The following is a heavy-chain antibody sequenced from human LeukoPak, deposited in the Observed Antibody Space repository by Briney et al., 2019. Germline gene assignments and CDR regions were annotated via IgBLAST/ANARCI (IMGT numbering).Heavy chain of an antibody. CDR3: ARGSDYGDYFDY. Sequence: GGSLRLSCAASGFTFSSYSMNWVRQAPGKGLEWVSSISSSSSYIYYADSVKGRFTISRDNAKNSLYLQMNSLRAEDTAVYYCARGSDYGDYFDYWGQGTLVTASS. V-gene: IGHV3-21*01. CDR2: ISSSSSYI. J-gene: IGHJ4*02. CDR1: GFTFSSYS. D-gene: IGHD4-17*01.